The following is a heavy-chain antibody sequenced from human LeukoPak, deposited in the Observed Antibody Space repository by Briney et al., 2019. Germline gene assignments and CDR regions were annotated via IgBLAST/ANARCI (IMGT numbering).Heavy chain of an antibody. CDR2: IIPIFGTA. CDR1: GGTFSSYA. D-gene: IGHD3-9*01. V-gene: IGHV1-69*01. J-gene: IGHJ6*02. CDR3: ARDRPSVRYFDWLLYVVGMDV. Sequence: SVKVSCKASGGTFSSYAISWVRQAPGRGLEWMGGIIPIFGTANYAQKFQGRVTITADESTSTAYMELSSLRSEDTAVYYCARDRPSVRYFDWLLYVVGMDVWGQGTTVTVSS.